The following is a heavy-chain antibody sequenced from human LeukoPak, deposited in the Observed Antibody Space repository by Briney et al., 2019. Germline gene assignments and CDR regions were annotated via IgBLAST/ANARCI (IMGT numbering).Heavy chain of an antibody. J-gene: IGHJ5*02. D-gene: IGHD3-22*01. CDR2: IIPIFGTA. Sequence: AASVKVSCKVSGGTFRTYAISWVRQAPGQGLEWMGGIIPIFGTANYAQKFQGRVTITRNTSISTAYMELSSLRSEDTAVYYCARGPYYYDSSGYYYWFDPWGQGTLVTVSS. V-gene: IGHV1-69*05. CDR1: GGTFRTYA. CDR3: ARGPYYYDSSGYYYWFDP.